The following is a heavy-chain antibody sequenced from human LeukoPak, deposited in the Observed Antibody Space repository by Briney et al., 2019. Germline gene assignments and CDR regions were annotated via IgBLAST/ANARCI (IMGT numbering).Heavy chain of an antibody. D-gene: IGHD2-21*02. CDR3: ATSAHIEVGTAPPPDY. CDR1: GFTFNRFG. CDR2: IWYDGSNK. V-gene: IGHV3-33*01. Sequence: PGGSLRLSCATSGFTFNRFGMHWVRQAPGKGLEWVAVIWYDGSNKDYADSVKGRFTISRDNSKDTLYLQMSGLRAEDTAVHYCATSAHIEVGTAPPPDYWGQGTLVTVTS. J-gene: IGHJ4*02.